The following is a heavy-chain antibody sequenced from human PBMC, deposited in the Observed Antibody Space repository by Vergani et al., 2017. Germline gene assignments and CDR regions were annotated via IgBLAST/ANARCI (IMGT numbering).Heavy chain of an antibody. D-gene: IGHD3-10*01. J-gene: IGHJ3*02. Sequence: EVQLVESGGGLVQPGRSLRLSCAASGFILDDYAMHWARQAPGKGLEWVSGISRNRGSIGYADSVKGRFTISRDSAKNSLYLQMNSLRAEDTALYSCARDRASEAFDIWGQGTMVTVSS. CDR2: ISRNRGSI. CDR1: GFILDDYA. V-gene: IGHV3-9*01. CDR3: ARDRASEAFDI.